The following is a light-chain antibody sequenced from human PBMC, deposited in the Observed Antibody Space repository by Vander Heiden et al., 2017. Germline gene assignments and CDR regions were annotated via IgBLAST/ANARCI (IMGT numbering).Light chain of an antibody. V-gene: IGLV3-1*01. CDR3: QAWDSSTVV. CDR2: QDN. CDR1: KLGAKY. J-gene: IGLJ2*01. Sequence: YELTQPPSVSVSPGQTASITCSGDKLGAKYACWYHLKPGQSPVLVIYQDNRRPSGIPERFFGSNSGNTATLTISVTQAMDEADYYCQAWDSSTVVFGGGTKLTVL.